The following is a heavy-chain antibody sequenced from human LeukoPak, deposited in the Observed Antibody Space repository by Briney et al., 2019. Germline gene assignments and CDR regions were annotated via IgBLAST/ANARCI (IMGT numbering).Heavy chain of an antibody. D-gene: IGHD6-13*01. V-gene: IGHV3-30*18. Sequence: GGSLRLSCGASGFTFSNYGMHWVRQAPGKGLEWVAVISYDGSKKYHADSVKGRFTISRDNSKNTLYLQMNSLRAEDTAVYYCAKDLAIAAAVLEGDYFDYWGQGTLVTVSS. J-gene: IGHJ4*02. CDR1: GFTFSNYG. CDR2: ISYDGSKK. CDR3: AKDLAIAAAVLEGDYFDY.